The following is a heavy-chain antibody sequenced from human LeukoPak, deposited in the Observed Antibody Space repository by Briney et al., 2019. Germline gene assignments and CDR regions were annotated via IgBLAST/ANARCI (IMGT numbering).Heavy chain of an antibody. Sequence: MPSETLSLTCTVSGYSITNGYYWAWIRQSPGKGLEWIASIFHSGVTYYNPSLKSRVTISVDTSKNQVSLKVRFVTAADTAVYYCARDGLPYFDWLFNWFDPWGQGTLVTVSS. CDR1: GYSITNGYY. V-gene: IGHV4-38-2*02. J-gene: IGHJ5*02. CDR3: ARDGLPYFDWLFNWFDP. D-gene: IGHD3-9*01. CDR2: IFHSGVT.